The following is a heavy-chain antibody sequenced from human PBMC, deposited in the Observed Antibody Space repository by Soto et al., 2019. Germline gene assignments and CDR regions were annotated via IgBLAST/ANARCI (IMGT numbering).Heavy chain of an antibody. D-gene: IGHD1-26*01. CDR2: IIPIFGTA. CDR3: ARDERVGATDYYYYGMDV. Sequence: SVKVSCKASGGTFSSYAISWVRQAPGQGLEWMGGIIPIFGTANYAQKFQGRVTITADESTSTAYMELSSLRSEDTAVYYCARDERVGATDYYYYGMDVWGQGTTVTVSS. CDR1: GGTFSSYA. J-gene: IGHJ6*02. V-gene: IGHV1-69*13.